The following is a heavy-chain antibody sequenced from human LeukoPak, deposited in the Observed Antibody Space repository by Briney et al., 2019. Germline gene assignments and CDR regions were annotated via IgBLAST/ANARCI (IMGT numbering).Heavy chain of an antibody. CDR2: ISGSGGST. CDR3: AIDILTGTPGDWFDP. CDR1: GFTFSSYA. J-gene: IGHJ5*02. Sequence: GGSLRLSCAASGFTFSSYAMSWVRQAPGEGLELVSAISGSGGSTYYADSVKGRFTISRDNSKNTLYLQMNSLRAEDTAVYYCAIDILTGTPGDWFDPWGQGTLVTVSS. V-gene: IGHV3-23*01. D-gene: IGHD3-9*01.